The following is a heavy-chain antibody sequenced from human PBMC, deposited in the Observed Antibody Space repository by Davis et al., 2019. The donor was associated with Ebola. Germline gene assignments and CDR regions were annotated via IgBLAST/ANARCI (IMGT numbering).Heavy chain of an antibody. D-gene: IGHD3-16*01. J-gene: IGHJ4*02. CDR1: GGSFSGYY. V-gene: IGHV4-34*01. CDR2: INHSGST. Sequence: PSETLSLTCAVYGGSFSGYYWSWIRQPPGKGLEWIGEINHSGSTNYNPSLKSRVTISVDTSKNQFSLKLSSVTAADTAVYYCARGIGFWAYYFDYWGQGTLVTVSS. CDR3: ARGIGFWAYYFDY.